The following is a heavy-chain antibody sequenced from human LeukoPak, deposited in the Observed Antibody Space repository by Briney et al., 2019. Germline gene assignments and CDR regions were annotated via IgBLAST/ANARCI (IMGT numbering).Heavy chain of an antibody. CDR2: IYTSGST. Sequence: SETLSLTCTVSGGSISSGSYYWSWIRQPAGTGLEWIGRIYTSGSTNYNPSLKSRVTMSVDTSKNQFSLKLSAVTAADTAVYYCARDLTDYYELDYWGQGTLVTVSS. CDR1: GGSISSGSYY. J-gene: IGHJ4*02. V-gene: IGHV4-61*02. D-gene: IGHD3-22*01. CDR3: ARDLTDYYELDY.